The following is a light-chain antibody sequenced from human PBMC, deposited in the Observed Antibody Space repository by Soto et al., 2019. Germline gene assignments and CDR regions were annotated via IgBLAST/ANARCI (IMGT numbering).Light chain of an antibody. CDR1: SSNIGSNY. J-gene: IGLJ3*02. Sequence: QSALTQPPSASGTPGQRVTISCSGSSSNIGSNYVYWYHQLPGTAPKLLIYGNNNRPSGVPDRFSASRSGTSASLAITGLQAEDEADYYCQSYDSGLSGSVFGGGTKLTVL. CDR3: QSYDSGLSGSV. CDR2: GNN. V-gene: IGLV1-40*01.